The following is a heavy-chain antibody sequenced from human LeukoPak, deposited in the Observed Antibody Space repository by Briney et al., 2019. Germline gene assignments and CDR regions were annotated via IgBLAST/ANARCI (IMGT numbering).Heavy chain of an antibody. Sequence: PSETLSLTCAVYGGSFSGYYWSWIRQPPGQGLEWIGTISHSGSAYYNPSLKSRVTISLDTSKNQFSLRLSSVTAADTAVYYCARHPIGTAMVSYFDYWGQGTLVTVSS. CDR1: GGSFSGYY. D-gene: IGHD5-18*01. CDR3: ARHPIGTAMVSYFDY. J-gene: IGHJ4*02. V-gene: IGHV4-34*01. CDR2: ISHSGSA.